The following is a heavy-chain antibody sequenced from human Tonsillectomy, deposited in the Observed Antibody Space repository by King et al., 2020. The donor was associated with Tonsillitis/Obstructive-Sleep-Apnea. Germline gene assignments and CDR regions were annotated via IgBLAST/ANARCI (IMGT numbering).Heavy chain of an antibody. CDR1: GFIFTDAW. D-gene: IGHD2-2*01. CDR2: IKSKIDTGTA. CDR3: TTEILCSDTGCSGRAFDI. J-gene: IGHJ3*02. Sequence: EVQLVESGGGLVKPGGSLRLSCAASGFIFTDAWMSWVRQAPGKGLEWVGRIKSKIDTGTADYAAPVKGRFTISRDDSKNTMYLQMNSLKTEDQGMYYCTTEILCSDTGCSGRAFDIWGQGTMVTVSS. V-gene: IGHV3-15*01.